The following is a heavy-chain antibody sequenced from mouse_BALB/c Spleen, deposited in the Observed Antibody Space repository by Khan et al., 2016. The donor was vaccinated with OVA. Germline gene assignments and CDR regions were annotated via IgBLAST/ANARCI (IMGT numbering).Heavy chain of an antibody. J-gene: IGHJ2*01. V-gene: IGHV2-9*02. CDR1: GFSLTSFG. CDR2: IWADGST. CDR3: ARDGYYFDY. Sequence: VQLQESGPGLVAPSQSLSITCTVSGFSLTSFGVYWVRQPPGKGLEWLGVIWADGSTNYNSALMSRLSISKDNSKSQVFLEMNRLQTDDTAMYYCARDGYYFDYWGQGTTLTVSS. D-gene: IGHD2-2*01.